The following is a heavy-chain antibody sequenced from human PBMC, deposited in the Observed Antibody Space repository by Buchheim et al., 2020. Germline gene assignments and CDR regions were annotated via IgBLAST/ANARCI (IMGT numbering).Heavy chain of an antibody. CDR3: AKDPTFFGVFYFDY. J-gene: IGHJ4*02. CDR1: GLTFSSYA. CDR2: ISGSGETT. Sequence: EVQLLESGGGLVQPGGSLRLSCAASGLTFSSYAMTWVRQAPGKGLEWVSAISGSGETTYYADSVKGRFTISRDNSKNTLYLQVNSLRAEDTAVYYCAKDPTFFGVFYFDYWGQGTL. V-gene: IGHV3-23*01. D-gene: IGHD3-3*01.